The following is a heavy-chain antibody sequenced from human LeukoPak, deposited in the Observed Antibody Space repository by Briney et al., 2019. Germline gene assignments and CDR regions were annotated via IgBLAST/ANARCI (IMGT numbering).Heavy chain of an antibody. CDR1: GFTFDDYA. V-gene: IGHV3-43*02. J-gene: IGHJ4*02. Sequence: GGSLRLSCAASGFTFDDYAMHWVRQAPGKGLEWVSLISGDGGSTYYADSVKGRFTISRDNSKNSLYLQMNSLRTEDTALYYCAKDMKHIVVGTAIPIDWGQGTLVTVSS. D-gene: IGHD2-21*02. CDR2: ISGDGGST. CDR3: AKDMKHIVVGTAIPID.